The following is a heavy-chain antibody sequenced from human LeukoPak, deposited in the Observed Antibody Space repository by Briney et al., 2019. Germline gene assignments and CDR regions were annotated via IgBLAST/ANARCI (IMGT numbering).Heavy chain of an antibody. V-gene: IGHV1-18*01. CDR3: ATDILTGYDY. D-gene: IGHD3-9*01. J-gene: IGHJ4*02. CDR1: GYTFTSYG. CDR2: ISAYNGNT. Sequence: GASVKVSCKASGYTFTSYGISWVRQAPGQGLEWMGWISAYNGNTNYAQKFQGRVTMTEDTSTDTAYMELSSLRSEDTAVYYCATDILTGYDYWGQGTLVTVSS.